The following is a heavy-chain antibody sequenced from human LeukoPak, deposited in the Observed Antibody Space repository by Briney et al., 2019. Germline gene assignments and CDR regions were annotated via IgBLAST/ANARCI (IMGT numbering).Heavy chain of an antibody. CDR2: ISWNSGSI. D-gene: IGHD5-18*01. V-gene: IGHV3-9*01. CDR1: GFTFDDYA. J-gene: IGHJ4*02. CDR3: AKEGLGTAMVRGFIDY. Sequence: GRSLRLSCAASGFTFDDYAMHWVRQAPGKGLEWVSGISWNSGSIGYADSVKGRFTISRDNAKNSLYLQMNSLGAEDTALYYCAKEGLGTAMVRGFIDYWGQGTLVTVSS.